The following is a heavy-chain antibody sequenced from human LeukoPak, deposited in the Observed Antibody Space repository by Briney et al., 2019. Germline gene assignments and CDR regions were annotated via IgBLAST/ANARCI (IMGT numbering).Heavy chain of an antibody. CDR3: AKSPRLTMTTVTTRGYY. CDR1: GFTFSSYA. J-gene: IGHJ4*02. CDR2: ISGSGGST. D-gene: IGHD4-17*01. V-gene: IGHV3-23*01. Sequence: GGSLRLSCAASGFTFSSYAMSWVRQAPGKGLEWVSAISGSGGSTYYADSVKGRFTISRDNSKNTLYLQMNSLRAEDTAVYYCAKSPRLTMTTVTTRGYYWGQGTLVTVSS.